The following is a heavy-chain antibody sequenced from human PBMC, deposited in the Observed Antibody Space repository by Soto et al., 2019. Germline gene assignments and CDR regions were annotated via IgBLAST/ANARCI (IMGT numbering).Heavy chain of an antibody. J-gene: IGHJ5*01. D-gene: IGHD3-9*01. Sequence: GGSLRLSCAASGFTFSYYVMNWVRQAPGKGLEWVSAIGGDTYYADSVKGRFTISRDNSRNTLYLQMNSLRADDTAVYYCASSLVYGWFDPWGQGTLVTVSS. CDR2: IGGDT. CDR3: ASSLVYGWFDP. V-gene: IGHV3-23*01. CDR1: GFTFSYYV.